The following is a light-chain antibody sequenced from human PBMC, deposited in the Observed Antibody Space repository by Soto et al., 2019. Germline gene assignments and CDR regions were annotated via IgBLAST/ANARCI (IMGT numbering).Light chain of an antibody. V-gene: IGKV1-39*01. Sequence: DIQMTQSPSSLSASVGDRVTITCRASQSIGDNLNWYQEQPGKAPKLLIYAASILQSGVPSRFSGSGSGTDFTLAISSLQPEDFTTYYCQQSYGIPQTFGPGTKVEIK. CDR1: QSIGDN. J-gene: IGKJ1*01. CDR2: AAS. CDR3: QQSYGIPQT.